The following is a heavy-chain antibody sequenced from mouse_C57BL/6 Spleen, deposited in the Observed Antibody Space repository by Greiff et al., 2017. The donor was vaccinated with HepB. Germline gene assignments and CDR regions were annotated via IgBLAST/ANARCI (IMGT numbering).Heavy chain of an antibody. CDR3: ARDGYYSYYYAMDY. V-gene: IGHV2-6*03. CDR1: GFSLTSYG. Sequence: VNVVESGPGLVAPSQSLSITCTVSGFSLTSYGVHWVRQPPGKGLEWLVVIWSDGSTTYNSALKSRLSISKDNSKSQVFLKMNSLQTDDTAMYYCARDGYYSYYYAMDYWGQGTSVTVSS. J-gene: IGHJ4*01. D-gene: IGHD2-3*01. CDR2: IWSDGST.